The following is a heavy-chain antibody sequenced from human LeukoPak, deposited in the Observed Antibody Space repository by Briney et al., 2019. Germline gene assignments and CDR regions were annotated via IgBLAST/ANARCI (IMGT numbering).Heavy chain of an antibody. J-gene: IGHJ5*02. CDR1: GGSISSYY. CDR3: ACSSWYRWFDP. D-gene: IGHD6-13*01. CDR2: IYYSGST. V-gene: IGHV4-59*01. Sequence: SSETLSLTCTVSGGSISSYYWSWIRQPPGKGLEWTGYIYYSGSTNYNPSLKSRVTISVDTSKNQFSLKLSSVTAADTAVYYCACSSWYRWFDPWGQGTLVTVSS.